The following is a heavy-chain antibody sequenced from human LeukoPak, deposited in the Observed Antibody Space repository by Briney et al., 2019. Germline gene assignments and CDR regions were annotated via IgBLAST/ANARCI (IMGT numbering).Heavy chain of an antibody. CDR3: ARGTYYYDSSGRDLPSGHYYMDV. Sequence: ASVKVSCKASGYTFTSYYMHWVRQAPGQGLGWMGIINPSGGSTSYAQKFQGRVTMTRDTSTSTVYMELSSLRSEDTAVYYCARGTYYYDSSGRDLPSGHYYMDVWGKGTTVTISS. V-gene: IGHV1-46*01. D-gene: IGHD3-22*01. J-gene: IGHJ6*03. CDR1: GYTFTSYY. CDR2: INPSGGST.